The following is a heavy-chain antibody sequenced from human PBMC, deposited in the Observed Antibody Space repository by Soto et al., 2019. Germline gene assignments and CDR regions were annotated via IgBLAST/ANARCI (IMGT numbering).Heavy chain of an antibody. V-gene: IGHV4-34*01. D-gene: IGHD2-2*01. CDR2: INHSGST. CDR1: GGSFSGYY. J-gene: IGHJ4*02. CDR3: ARGYCSSTSCYFDY. Sequence: SDTLSLTCAVYGGSFSGYYWSWIRQPPGKGLEWIGEINHSGSTNYNPSLKSRVTISVDTSKNQFSLKLSSVTAADTAVYYCARGYCSSTSCYFDYWGQGTLVTVSS.